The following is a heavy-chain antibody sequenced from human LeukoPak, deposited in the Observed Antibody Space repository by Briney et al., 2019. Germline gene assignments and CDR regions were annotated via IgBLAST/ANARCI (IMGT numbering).Heavy chain of an antibody. D-gene: IGHD1-1*01. CDR3: ARDDYNTLGYNFHH. J-gene: IGHJ4*03. CDR2: INWNNDGI. Sequence: GTSLRLSCVASGFTFADHAMHWVRRAPGQGLEWVTGINWNNDGIVYAASVKGRFTVSRDNARNTLYLQMNGLRPEDTAFYYCARDDYNTLGYNFHHWGQGTLVTVSS. V-gene: IGHV3-9*01. CDR1: GFTFADHA.